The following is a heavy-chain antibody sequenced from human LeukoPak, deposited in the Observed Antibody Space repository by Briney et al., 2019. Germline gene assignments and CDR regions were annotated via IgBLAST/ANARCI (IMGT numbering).Heavy chain of an antibody. J-gene: IGHJ3*02. Sequence: SETLSLTCAVSGDSISSGGYSWSWIRQPPGKGLEWIGSIYYSGSTYYNPSLKSRVTISVDTSKNQFSLKLSSVTAADTAVYYCAREDTANDAFDIWGQGTMVTVSS. D-gene: IGHD5-18*01. CDR1: GDSISSGGYS. CDR2: IYYSGST. CDR3: AREDTANDAFDI. V-gene: IGHV4-39*01.